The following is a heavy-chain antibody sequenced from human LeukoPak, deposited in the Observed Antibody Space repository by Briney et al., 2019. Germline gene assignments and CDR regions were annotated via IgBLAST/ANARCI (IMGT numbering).Heavy chain of an antibody. CDR1: GYTFTGYY. Sequence: ASVKVSCKVSGYTFTGYYMHWVRQAPGQGLEWMGWINPNSGGTNYAQKFQGRVTMTRDTSISTAYMELSRLRSDDTAVYYCARVILWGSELVHRSFDYWGQGTLVTVSP. D-gene: IGHD6-13*01. V-gene: IGHV1-2*02. J-gene: IGHJ4*02. CDR2: INPNSGGT. CDR3: ARVILWGSELVHRSFDY.